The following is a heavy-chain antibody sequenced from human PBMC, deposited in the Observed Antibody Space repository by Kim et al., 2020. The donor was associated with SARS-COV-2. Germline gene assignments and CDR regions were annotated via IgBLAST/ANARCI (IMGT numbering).Heavy chain of an antibody. CDR3: AKVGDFRNGYYSRYFDY. D-gene: IGHD3-3*01. J-gene: IGHJ4*02. CDR2: INHSGST. Sequence: SETLSLTCAVYGGSLSDSYWSWIRQSPGKGLEWIGEINHSGSTNYKSSLKNRVTMSVDTSKNQFSLRLSSVIAADTAIYYCAKVGDFRNGYYSRYFDYWGQGTLVTVSS. CDR1: GGSLSDSY. V-gene: IGHV4-34*01.